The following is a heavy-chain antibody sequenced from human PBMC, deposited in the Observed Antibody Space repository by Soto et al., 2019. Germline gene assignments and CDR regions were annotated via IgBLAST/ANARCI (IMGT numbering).Heavy chain of an antibody. CDR1: GGSISSYY. CDR2: IYYSGST. J-gene: IGHJ4*02. D-gene: IGHD3-3*01. V-gene: IGHV4-59*01. Sequence: PSETLSLTCTVSGGSISSYYWSWIRQPPGKGLEWIGYIYYSGSTNYNPSLKSRVTISVDTSKSQFSLKLSSVTAADTAVYYCARSGYDFWSGYFGYWGQGTLVTVSS. CDR3: ARSGYDFWSGYFGY.